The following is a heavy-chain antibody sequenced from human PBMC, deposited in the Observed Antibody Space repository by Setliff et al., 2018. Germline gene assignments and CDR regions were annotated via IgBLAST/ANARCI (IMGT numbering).Heavy chain of an antibody. D-gene: IGHD2-15*01. CDR1: GFTFSSYA. CDR2: IYSGGSST. V-gene: IGHV3-23*03. CDR3: AKGCHAGCFWSDC. Sequence: GESLTISCAVSGFTFSSYAMSWVRQAPGKGLEWVSTIYSGGSSTYYGDSVKGRFTVSRDDSKNTLYLQMNSLRAEDTAVYYCAKGCHAGCFWSDCWGQGTLVTVSS. J-gene: IGHJ4*02.